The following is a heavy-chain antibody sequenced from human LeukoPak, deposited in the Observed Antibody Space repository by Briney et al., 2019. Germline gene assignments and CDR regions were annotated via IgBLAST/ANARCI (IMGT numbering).Heavy chain of an antibody. CDR2: INHSGST. CDR1: GGSFSGYY. Sequence: PSETLSLTCAVYGGSFSGYYWSWIRQPPGKGLEWIGEINHSGSTNYNPSLKSRVTISVDTSKNQFSLKLSSVTAADTAVYYCARALRGSPFFYYYYMDVWGEGTTVTVSS. V-gene: IGHV4-34*01. J-gene: IGHJ6*03. CDR3: ARALRGSPFFYYYYMDV. D-gene: IGHD3-10*01.